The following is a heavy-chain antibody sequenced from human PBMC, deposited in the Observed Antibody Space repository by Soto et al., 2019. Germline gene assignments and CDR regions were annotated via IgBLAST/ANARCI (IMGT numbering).Heavy chain of an antibody. D-gene: IGHD1-7*01. Sequence: QVQLVQSGAEVKKPGSSVKVSCKASGGTFSSYTISWVRQAPGQGLEWMGRIIPILGIANYAQKFQGRVTITADKSTSTAYMELSSLRSEDTAVYYCARDGRGYLDNWNYDHYDYWGQGTLVTVSS. CDR3: ARDGRGYLDNWNYDHYDY. CDR1: GGTFSSYT. CDR2: IIPILGIA. J-gene: IGHJ4*02. V-gene: IGHV1-69*08.